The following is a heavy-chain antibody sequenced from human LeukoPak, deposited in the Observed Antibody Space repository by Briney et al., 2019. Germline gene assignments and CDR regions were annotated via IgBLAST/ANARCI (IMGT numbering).Heavy chain of an antibody. D-gene: IGHD1-26*01. Sequence: GGSLRLSCAASGFTFRNYWMGWVRQAPGKGLEWVANIKQDGSEEYYVDSVKGRFSISRDNAKNSLNLQMNSLRVEDTAVYYCARDPSGAATGAALDVWGQGTMVTVSS. CDR1: GFTFRNYW. CDR3: ARDPSGAATGAALDV. V-gene: IGHV3-7*01. CDR2: IKQDGSEE. J-gene: IGHJ3*01.